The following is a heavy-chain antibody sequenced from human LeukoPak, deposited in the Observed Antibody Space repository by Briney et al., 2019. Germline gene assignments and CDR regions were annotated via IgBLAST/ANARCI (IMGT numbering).Heavy chain of an antibody. CDR1: GFTFSSYA. Sequence: GGSLRLSCAASGFTFSSYAMHWVRQAPGKGLEWVAVISYDGSNKYYADSVKGRFTISRDNSKNTLYLQMNSLRAEDTAVYYCALTPENYGSGSWDYWGQGTLVTVSS. CDR2: ISYDGSNK. D-gene: IGHD3-10*01. V-gene: IGHV3-30-3*01. CDR3: ALTPENYGSGSWDY. J-gene: IGHJ4*02.